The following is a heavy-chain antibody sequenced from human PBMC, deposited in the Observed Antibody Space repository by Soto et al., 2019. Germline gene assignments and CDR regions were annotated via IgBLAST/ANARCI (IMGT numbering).Heavy chain of an antibody. V-gene: IGHV1-3*01. D-gene: IGHD2-2*02. CDR3: ARGRRTCTEKTCYTDFDF. CDR1: GYTFSDYG. Sequence: QVHLVQSGAEVKTPGASVTISCKASGYTFSDYGIHWIRQAPGQRPEWLGWILCLNDRKGYSQKFQGRISLTRDTSASTAYMGLSRLRSEDTAVYYCARGRRTCTEKTCYTDFDFWGQGSLVSVSS. CDR2: ILCLNDRK. J-gene: IGHJ4*02.